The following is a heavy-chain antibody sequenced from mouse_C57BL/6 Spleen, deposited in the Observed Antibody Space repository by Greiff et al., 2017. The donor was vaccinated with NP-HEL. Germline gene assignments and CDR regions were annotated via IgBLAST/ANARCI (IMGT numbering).Heavy chain of an antibody. J-gene: IGHJ4*01. D-gene: IGHD2-4*01. CDR2: ISRGGDYI. V-gene: IGHV5-9-1*02. CDR3: TRGGDDYDGYAMDY. CDR1: GFTFSSYA. Sequence: EVQLVESGEGLVKPGGSLKLSCAASGFTFSSYAMSWVRQTPEKRLEWVAYISRGGDYIYYADTVKGRFTISRDNARNTLYLQMSSLKSEDTAMYYCTRGGDDYDGYAMDYWGQGTSVTVSS.